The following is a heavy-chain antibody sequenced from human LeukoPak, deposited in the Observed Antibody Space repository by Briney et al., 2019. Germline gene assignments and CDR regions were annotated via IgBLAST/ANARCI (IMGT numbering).Heavy chain of an antibody. V-gene: IGHV1-69*04. CDR1: GGTFSSYA. J-gene: IGHJ4*02. CDR2: IIPILGIA. CDR3: ARDSSGWYYFDY. D-gene: IGHD6-19*01. Sequence: SVKVSWKASGGTFSSYAISWVRQAPGQGLEWMGRIIPILGIANYAQKFQGRVTITADKSTSTAYMELSSLRSEDTAVYYCARDSSGWYYFDYWGQGTLVTVSS.